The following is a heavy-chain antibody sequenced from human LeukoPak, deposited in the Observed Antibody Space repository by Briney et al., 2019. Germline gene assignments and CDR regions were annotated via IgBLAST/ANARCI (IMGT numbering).Heavy chain of an antibody. D-gene: IGHD3-10*01. Sequence: PGGSLRLSCAGSGFTFNSYSMNWVRQTPGKGLEWVSSISNIANHIYYADSVQGRFTISRDNAKNSLYLQMNSLRAEDTAVYYCARLRFRDAFDIWGQGTMVTVSS. CDR3: ARLRFRDAFDI. CDR2: ISNIANHI. V-gene: IGHV3-21*01. CDR1: GFTFNSYS. J-gene: IGHJ3*02.